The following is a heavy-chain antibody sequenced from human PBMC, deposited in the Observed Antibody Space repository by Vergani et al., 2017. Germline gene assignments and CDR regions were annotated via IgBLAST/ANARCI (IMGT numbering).Heavy chain of an antibody. CDR1: GFTFSTYA. V-gene: IGHV3-23*01. Sequence: EVQLLESGGSLKQPGGSVRLSCAASGFTFSTYAMHWVRQAPGKGLEWVSALTGGGGSTYYADSFKGRFIISRDNSRDTLYLQMNSLRAEDTAVYYCARDLFYYDSSGYYSGFVDYWGQGTLVTVSS. CDR3: ARDLFYYDSSGYYSGFVDY. J-gene: IGHJ4*02. CDR2: LTGGGGST. D-gene: IGHD3-22*01.